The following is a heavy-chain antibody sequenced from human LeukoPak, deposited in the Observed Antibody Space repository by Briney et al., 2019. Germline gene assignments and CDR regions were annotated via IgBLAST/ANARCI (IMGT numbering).Heavy chain of an antibody. V-gene: IGHV1-2*02. CDR2: INPNSGGT. Sequence: GASVKVSCKASGYTFTGYYMHWVRQAPGQGLEWMGWINPNSGGTNYAQKFQGRVTMTRDTSISTAYVELSRLRSDDTAVYYCARAPADSSGYEAWFDPWGQGTLVTVSS. CDR1: GYTFTGYY. D-gene: IGHD3-22*01. CDR3: ARAPADSSGYEAWFDP. J-gene: IGHJ5*02.